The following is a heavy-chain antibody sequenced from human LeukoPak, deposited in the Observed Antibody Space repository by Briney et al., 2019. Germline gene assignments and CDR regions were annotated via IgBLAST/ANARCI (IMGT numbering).Heavy chain of an antibody. V-gene: IGHV3-33*08. Sequence: GGSLRLSCAASGFTFSSYGMHWVRQAPGKGLEWVAVIWYDGSNKYYANSVKGRFTISRDNSKNTLYLQMGSLRAEDMAVYYCARGGAYYYDSSGYYFDYWGQGTLVTVSS. CDR3: ARGGAYYYDSSGYYFDY. D-gene: IGHD3-22*01. CDR1: GFTFSSYG. CDR2: IWYDGSNK. J-gene: IGHJ4*02.